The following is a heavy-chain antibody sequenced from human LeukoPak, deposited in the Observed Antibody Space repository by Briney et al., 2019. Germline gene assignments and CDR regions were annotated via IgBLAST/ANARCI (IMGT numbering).Heavy chain of an antibody. CDR3: ARDGAMYHYDSSGYSGY. CDR1: GYTFISYD. D-gene: IGHD3-22*01. V-gene: IGHV1-8*03. Sequence: ASVKVSCKASGYTFISYDINWVRQATGQGLEWMGWINPSSDNTGYAQNFQGRVTITRNTSISTAYMELRSLRSDDTAVYYCARDGAMYHYDSSGYSGYWGQGTLVTVSS. J-gene: IGHJ4*02. CDR2: INPSSDNT.